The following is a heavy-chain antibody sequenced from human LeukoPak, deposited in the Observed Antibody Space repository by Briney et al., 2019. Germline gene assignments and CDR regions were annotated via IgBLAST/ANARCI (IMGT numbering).Heavy chain of an antibody. CDR1: GFTFSSYS. CDR3: ARGLRGGFDY. CDR2: ISSSSSYI. D-gene: IGHD3-10*01. J-gene: IGHJ4*02. V-gene: IGHV3-21*01. Sequence: GGSLRLSCAASGFTFSSYSMTWVRQAPEKGLEWVSSISSSSSYIYYADSVKGRFTISRDNAKNSLYLQMNSLRAEDTAVYYCARGLRGGFDYWGQGTLVTVSS.